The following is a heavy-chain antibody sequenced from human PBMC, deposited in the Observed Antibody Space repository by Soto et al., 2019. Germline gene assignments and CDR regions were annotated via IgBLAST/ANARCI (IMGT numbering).Heavy chain of an antibody. V-gene: IGHV3-73*02. D-gene: IGHD6-19*01. CDR2: MRSKANSYAT. CDR1: GFTFSGSA. CDR3: TRHDVQWAVGGTIVSDY. J-gene: IGHJ4*02. Sequence: EVQLVESGGGLVQPGGSRKLSCAASGFTFSGSAMHWVRQASGKGLEWVGRMRSKANSYATAYAASVKGGFTISRDDSKNTTSVQMNSLNTEDTAVYYCTRHDVQWAVGGTIVSDYWGQGTLVTVSS.